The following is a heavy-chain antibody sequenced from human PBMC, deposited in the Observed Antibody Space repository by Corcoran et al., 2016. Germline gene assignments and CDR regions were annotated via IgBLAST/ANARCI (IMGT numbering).Heavy chain of an antibody. Sequence: QVQLVESGGGVVQPGRSLRLSCAASGFTFSSYGMHWVRQAPGKGLEWVAVISYDGSNKYYADSVKGRFTISRDNSKNTLYLQMNSLRAEDTAVYYCAKDADYYGMDVWGQGTLVTVSS. CDR2: ISYDGSNK. CDR3: AKDADYYGMDV. V-gene: IGHV3-30*18. J-gene: IGHJ6*02. CDR1: GFTFSSYG.